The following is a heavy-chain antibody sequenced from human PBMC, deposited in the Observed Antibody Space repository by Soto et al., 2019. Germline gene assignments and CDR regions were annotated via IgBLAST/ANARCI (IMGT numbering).Heavy chain of an antibody. CDR3: ARDLVGATTAYYFDY. D-gene: IGHD1-26*01. Sequence: ESGGGVVQPGRSLRLSCAASGFTFSSYGMHWVRQAPGKGLEWVAVIWYDGSNKFYADSVKGRFTISRDNSKNTLYLQMNSLRAEDTAVYYCARDLVGATTAYYFDYWGQGTLVTVSS. V-gene: IGHV3-33*01. CDR2: IWYDGSNK. CDR1: GFTFSSYG. J-gene: IGHJ4*02.